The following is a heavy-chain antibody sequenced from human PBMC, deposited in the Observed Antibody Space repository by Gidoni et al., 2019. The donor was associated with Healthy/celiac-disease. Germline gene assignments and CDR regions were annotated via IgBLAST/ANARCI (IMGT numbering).Heavy chain of an antibody. V-gene: IGHV3-23*01. CDR1: GFTFSRYA. CDR2: ISGSGGST. D-gene: IGHD2-15*01. J-gene: IGHJ4*02. Sequence: EVQLLESGGGLVQPGGSLRLSCAASGFTFSRYAMSWVRQAPGKGLEWVSAISGSGGSTYYADSVKGRFTISRDNSKNTLYLQMNSLRAEDTAVYYCAKGLYRYCSGGSCQIDYWGQGTLVTVSS. CDR3: AKGLYRYCSGGSCQIDY.